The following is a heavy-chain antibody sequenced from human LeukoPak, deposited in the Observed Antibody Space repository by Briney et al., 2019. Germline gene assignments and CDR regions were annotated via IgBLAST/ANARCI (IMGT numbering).Heavy chain of an antibody. V-gene: IGHV3-23*01. CDR2: ISGSGGST. CDR3: AKPLAAADPYYYYYYMDV. D-gene: IGHD6-13*01. J-gene: IGHJ6*03. Sequence: GGSLRLSCAAAGFTFGSYAMSWVRQAPGKGLEWVSAISGSGGSTYYADSVKGRFTISRDNSKNTLYLQMNSLRAEDTAVYYCAKPLAAADPYYYYYYMDVWGKGTTVTVSS. CDR1: GFTFGSYA.